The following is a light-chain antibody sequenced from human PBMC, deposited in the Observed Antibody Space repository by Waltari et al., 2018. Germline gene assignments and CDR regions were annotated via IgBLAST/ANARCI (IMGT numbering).Light chain of an antibody. J-gene: IGLJ2*01. CDR2: GDN. Sequence: QSVLTQPPSLSGAPGQRVTMSCTGSSSNIGAGFDVHWYQHLPGTAPNLLIFGDNKRPSGVPDRFSASKSGASASLAIPGLQSEDEAVYYCQSYDSRLSVVVFGGGTKLTVL. CDR3: QSYDSRLSVVV. V-gene: IGLV1-40*01. CDR1: SSNIGAGFD.